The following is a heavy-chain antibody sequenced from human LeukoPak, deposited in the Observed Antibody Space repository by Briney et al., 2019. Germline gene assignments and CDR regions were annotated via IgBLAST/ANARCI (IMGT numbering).Heavy chain of an antibody. CDR1: GFTFSVAA. J-gene: IGHJ4*02. CDR2: ISASGGST. Sequence: PGGSLRLSCAASGFTFSVAAMTWVRQAPGKGLEWVSLISASGGSTSYADSVKGRFTISRDNSKNTLSLQMDSLRAEDTAVYFCAKGLERWQQSPFDSSGQATLVTVSS. D-gene: IGHD5-24*01. V-gene: IGHV3-23*01. CDR3: AKGLERWQQSPFDS.